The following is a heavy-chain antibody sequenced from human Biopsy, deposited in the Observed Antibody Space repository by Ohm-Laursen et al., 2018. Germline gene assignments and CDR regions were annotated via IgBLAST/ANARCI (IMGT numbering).Heavy chain of an antibody. D-gene: IGHD2-15*01. CDR2: ISNSGNT. V-gene: IGHV4-59*08. CDR1: GKTFGDYQ. CDR3: ARRGSGGRSFDY. J-gene: IGHJ4*02. Sequence: SETLSLTCAVFGKTFGDYQWSWIRQPPGKGLEWIGFISNSGNTNYNPSLKSRVTISADTSTNQFSLKLGSVTVADTAVFYCARRGSGGRSFDYWGQGSLVTVSS.